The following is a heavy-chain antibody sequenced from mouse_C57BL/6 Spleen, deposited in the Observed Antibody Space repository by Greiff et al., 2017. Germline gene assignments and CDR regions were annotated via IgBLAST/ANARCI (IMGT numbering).Heavy chain of an antibody. CDR3: ARRCYGSSYWYFDV. V-gene: IGHV1-69*01. Sequence: VQLQQSGAELVMPGASVKLSCKASGYTFTSYWMHWVKQRPGQGLEWIGEIDPSDGYTNYNQKFKGKSTVTVDKSSSTAYMQLSSLTSEDSAVYYCARRCYGSSYWYFDVWGTGTTVTVSS. J-gene: IGHJ1*03. CDR1: GYTFTSYW. CDR2: IDPSDGYT. D-gene: IGHD1-1*01.